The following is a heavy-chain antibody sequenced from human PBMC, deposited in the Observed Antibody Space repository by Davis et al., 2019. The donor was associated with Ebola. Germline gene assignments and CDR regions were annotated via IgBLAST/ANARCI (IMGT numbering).Heavy chain of an antibody. D-gene: IGHD3-22*01. V-gene: IGHV3-21*01. J-gene: IGHJ5*02. CDR1: GFTFSSYS. Sequence: GESLKLSCAASGFTFSSYSMNWVRQAPGKGLEWVSSISSSSSYIYYADSVKGRFTISRDNAKNSLYLQMNSLRAEDTAVYYCARGGYDSSGPFDPWGQGTLVTVSS. CDR2: ISSSSSYI. CDR3: ARGGYDSSGPFDP.